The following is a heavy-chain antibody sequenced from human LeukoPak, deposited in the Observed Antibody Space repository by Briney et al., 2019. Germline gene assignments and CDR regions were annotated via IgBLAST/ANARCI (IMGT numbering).Heavy chain of an antibody. CDR1: GGTFSSYA. J-gene: IGHJ4*02. Sequence: SVKVSCKASGGTFSSYAISWVRQAPGQGLEWMGGIIPIFGTANYAQKFQGRVTITTDESTSTAYMELSSLRSEDTAVYYCAQGDCSSTSCPPYYWGQGTLVTVSS. CDR2: IIPIFGTA. D-gene: IGHD2-2*01. V-gene: IGHV1-69*05. CDR3: AQGDCSSTSCPPYY.